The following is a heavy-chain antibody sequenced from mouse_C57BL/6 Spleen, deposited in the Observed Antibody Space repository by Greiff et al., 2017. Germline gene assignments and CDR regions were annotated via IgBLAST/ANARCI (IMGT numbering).Heavy chain of an antibody. Sequence: VQLQQSGAELVRPGASVKLSCTASGFNINDYYMHWVKQRPEQGLEWIGRIDPEDGDTEYAPKFQGKATMTADTSSNTAYLQLSSLTSEDTAVYYCAVYYDGTGLFAYWGQGTLVTVSA. CDR3: AVYYDGTGLFAY. D-gene: IGHD1-1*01. V-gene: IGHV14-1*01. CDR2: IDPEDGDT. CDR1: GFNINDYY. J-gene: IGHJ3*01.